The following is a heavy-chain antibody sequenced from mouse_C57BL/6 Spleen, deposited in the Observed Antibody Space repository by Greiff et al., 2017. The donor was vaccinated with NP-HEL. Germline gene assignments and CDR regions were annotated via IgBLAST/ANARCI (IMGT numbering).Heavy chain of an antibody. CDR3: ARGGDDGYHYYAMDY. CDR2: IYPRSGNT. D-gene: IGHD2-3*01. CDR1: GYTFTSYG. J-gene: IGHJ4*01. Sequence: VQLQQSGAELARPGASVKLSCKASGYTFTSYGISWVKQRTGQGLEWIGEIYPRSGNTYYNEKFKGKATLTADKSSSTAYMELRSLTSEDSAVYFCARGGDDGYHYYAMDYWGQGTSVTVSS. V-gene: IGHV1-81*01.